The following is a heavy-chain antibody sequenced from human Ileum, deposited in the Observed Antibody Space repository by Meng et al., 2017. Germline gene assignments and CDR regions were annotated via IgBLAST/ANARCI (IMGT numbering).Heavy chain of an antibody. CDR3: VRVLGPS. CDR2: INTDGSYT. J-gene: IGHJ5*02. D-gene: IGHD1-26*01. V-gene: IGHV3-74*01. CDR1: GFTFSNYW. Sequence: GESLKISCAASGFTFSNYWMHWVRQAPGKGLVLVSRINTDGSYTSYVDSVKGRFTTSRDNAKNTLYLQMNSLRVEDTAVYYCVRVLGPSWGQGTLVTVSS.